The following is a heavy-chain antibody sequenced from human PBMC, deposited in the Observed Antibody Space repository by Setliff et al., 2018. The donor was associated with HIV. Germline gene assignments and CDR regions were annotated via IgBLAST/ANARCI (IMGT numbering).Heavy chain of an antibody. V-gene: IGHV1-69*10. CDR1: GGSFSSYA. CDR2: IIPMLAVA. CDR3: ARGRYYYDTSGYLPPPY. J-gene: IGHJ4*02. D-gene: IGHD3-22*01. Sequence: SVKVSCKASGGSFSSYAFSWVRQAPGQGLEWMGGIIPMLAVANYAQNFQGRVTITADKSTSTAYMELSSLRSEDTAVYYCARGRYYYDTSGYLPPPYWGQGSLVTVSS.